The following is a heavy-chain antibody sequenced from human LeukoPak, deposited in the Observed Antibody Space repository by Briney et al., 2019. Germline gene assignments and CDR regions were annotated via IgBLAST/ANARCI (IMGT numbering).Heavy chain of an antibody. CDR1: GFTLSDYY. V-gene: IGHV3-11*04. CDR2: ISSSGSFI. Sequence: GGSLRLSCAASGFTLSDYYMSWIRQAPGKGLEWDSYISSSGSFIYYADSVKGRFTISRDNAKNSLYLHMNSLRAEDTALYYCAREPYYDSSGYSPDYWGQGTLVTVSS. J-gene: IGHJ4*02. D-gene: IGHD3-22*01. CDR3: AREPYYDSSGYSPDY.